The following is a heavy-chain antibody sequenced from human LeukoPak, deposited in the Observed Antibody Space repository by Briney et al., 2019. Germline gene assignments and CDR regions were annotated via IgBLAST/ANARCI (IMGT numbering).Heavy chain of an antibody. V-gene: IGHV4-34*01. Sequence: SETLSLTCAVYGGSFSGYYWSWIRQPPEKGLEWIGEINHSGSTNYNPSLKSRVTISVDRSKNQFSLKLSSVTAADTAVYYCARSRGIVGATGFDYWGQGTLVTVSS. D-gene: IGHD1-26*01. CDR3: ARSRGIVGATGFDY. CDR1: GGSFSGYY. J-gene: IGHJ4*02. CDR2: INHSGST.